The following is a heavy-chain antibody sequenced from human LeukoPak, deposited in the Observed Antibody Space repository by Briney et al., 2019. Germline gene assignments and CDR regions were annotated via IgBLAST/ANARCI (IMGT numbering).Heavy chain of an antibody. Sequence: PGGSLRLSCEVSGFDFSTYSMNWVRQAPGKGLEWVSSISGSSTYKFYADSVKGRFTISRDNSKNTLYLQMNSLRAEDTAVYYCVRDDDRPDNGLDYWGQGTLVTVSS. CDR1: GFDFSTYS. D-gene: IGHD3-22*01. J-gene: IGHJ4*02. V-gene: IGHV3-21*01. CDR2: ISGSSTYK. CDR3: VRDDDRPDNGLDY.